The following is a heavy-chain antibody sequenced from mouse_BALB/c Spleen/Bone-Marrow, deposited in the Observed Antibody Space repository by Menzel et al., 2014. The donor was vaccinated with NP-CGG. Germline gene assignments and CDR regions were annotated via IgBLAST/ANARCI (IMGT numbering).Heavy chain of an antibody. CDR2: INPSNGRT. D-gene: IGHD2-1*01. Sequence: QAQLQQSGAELVKPGASVKLSCKASGYTFTSYWMHWVKQRPGQGLEWIGEINPSNGRTNYNEKFKSKATLTVDKSSSTAYMQLSSLTSEDSAVYYCARCYYGNYFDYWGQGTTLTVSS. J-gene: IGHJ2*01. CDR3: ARCYYGNYFDY. V-gene: IGHV1S81*02. CDR1: GYTFTSYW.